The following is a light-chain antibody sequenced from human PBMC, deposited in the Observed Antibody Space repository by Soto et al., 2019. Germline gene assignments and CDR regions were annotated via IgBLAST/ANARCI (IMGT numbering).Light chain of an antibody. CDR1: LSVSSN. Sequence: EIVMTQSPATLSVSPGERSTLSFRASLSVSSNLAWYQQKPGQAPRLLIYGASTRATGIPDRFSGSGSGTDFTLTISRLEPEDFAVYYCQQRSNWPITFGQGTRLEIK. CDR2: GAS. CDR3: QQRSNWPIT. J-gene: IGKJ5*01. V-gene: IGKV3D-20*02.